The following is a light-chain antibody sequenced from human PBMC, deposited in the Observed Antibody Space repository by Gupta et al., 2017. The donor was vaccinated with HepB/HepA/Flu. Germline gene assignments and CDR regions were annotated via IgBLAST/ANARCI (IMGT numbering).Light chain of an antibody. CDR3: QQYDSTPYT. CDR1: QSCLYSSNNKNY. V-gene: IGKV4-1*01. Sequence: DIVMTQSPDSLAVSLGERATINCKSSQSCLYSSNNKNYLAWYQQKPGQPPKLLIYWASTRESGVPDRFSGSGSGTDFTLTISSLQAEDVAVYYCQQYDSTPYTFGQGTKLEIK. CDR2: WAS. J-gene: IGKJ2*01.